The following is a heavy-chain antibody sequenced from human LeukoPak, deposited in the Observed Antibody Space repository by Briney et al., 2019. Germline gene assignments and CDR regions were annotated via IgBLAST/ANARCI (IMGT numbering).Heavy chain of an antibody. D-gene: IGHD3-22*01. Sequence: PGGSLRLSCAASGFTFSNYEMNWVRQAPGKGLEWVSSISGGGETTYYADSVKGRFPISRDNSKNTLYLQMNSLRAEDTAVYYCAKDLGGAMIVVVGGQGTLVTVSS. CDR1: GFTFSNYE. J-gene: IGHJ4*02. CDR3: AKDLGGAMIVVV. CDR2: ISGGGETT. V-gene: IGHV3-23*01.